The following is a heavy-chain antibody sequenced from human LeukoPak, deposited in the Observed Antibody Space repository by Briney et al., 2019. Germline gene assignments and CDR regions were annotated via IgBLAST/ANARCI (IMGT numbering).Heavy chain of an antibody. CDR3: RRGGLVRFDYYGMDV. Sequence: SETLSLTCAVYGGSFSGYYWSWIRQPPGKGLEWIGEINHSGSTNYNPSLKSRVTISVDTSKNQFSLKLSSVTAADTAVYYCRRGGLVRFDYYGMDVWGQGTTVTVSS. CDR2: INHSGST. V-gene: IGHV4-34*01. J-gene: IGHJ6*02. D-gene: IGHD3-22*01. CDR1: GGSFSGYY.